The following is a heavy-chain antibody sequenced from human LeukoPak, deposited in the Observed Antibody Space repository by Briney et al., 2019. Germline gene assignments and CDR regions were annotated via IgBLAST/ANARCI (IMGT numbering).Heavy chain of an antibody. V-gene: IGHV3-30*02. D-gene: IGHD3/OR15-3a*01. Sequence: GGSLRLSCAASGFTFSSFGMHWVRQAPGKGLEWVASIWSDGSNGNYADSVKGRFTISRDNSKNTLYLQMNSLRAEDTAAYYCAKDWSGPLDYWGQGTRVTVSS. CDR3: AKDWSGPLDY. J-gene: IGHJ4*02. CDR2: IWSDGSNG. CDR1: GFTFSSFG.